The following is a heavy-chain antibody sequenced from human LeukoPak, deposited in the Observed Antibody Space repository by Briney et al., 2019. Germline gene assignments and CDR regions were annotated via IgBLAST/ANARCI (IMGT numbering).Heavy chain of an antibody. V-gene: IGHV3-23*01. D-gene: IGHD6-19*01. CDR2: ISGSGGST. J-gene: IGHJ6*02. CDR3: AKASEGWFPYYYGMDV. CDR1: GFTFVSDA. Sequence: GRSLRLAWAASGFTFVSDAMSWVRQAPGKGLGWVSAISGSGGSTYYADSVKGRFTISRDNSKNTLYLQMNSLRAEDTAVYYCAKASEGWFPYYYGMDVWGQGTTVTVSS.